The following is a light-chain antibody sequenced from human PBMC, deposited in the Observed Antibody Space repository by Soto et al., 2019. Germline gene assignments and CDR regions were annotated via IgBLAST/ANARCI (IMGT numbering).Light chain of an antibody. Sequence: EIVLTQSPGILSLSPGEGTALSCRASQTVSKNYLAWYQQKPGQAPRLLIYAASSRATGIPDRFSGSGSGTEFILTISRLEPDDFAIYHCHQHGGSPETFGQGTKVDIK. CDR2: AAS. V-gene: IGKV3-20*01. J-gene: IGKJ1*01. CDR1: QTVSKNY. CDR3: HQHGGSPET.